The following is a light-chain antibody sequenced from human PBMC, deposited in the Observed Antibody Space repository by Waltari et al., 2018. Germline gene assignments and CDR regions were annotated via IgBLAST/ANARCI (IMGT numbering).Light chain of an antibody. Sequence: DIVMTQSPDSLAVSLGERATLTCKSSQTVLYSSTNKNYLAWYQQKPGQPPKLLIYWASTRESWVPDRFSGSGSGTDFTLTVSSLQAEDVAVYYCHQYYTTPYTFGQGTKLEIK. CDR2: WAS. J-gene: IGKJ2*01. CDR3: HQYYTTPYT. V-gene: IGKV4-1*01. CDR1: QTVLYSSTNKNY.